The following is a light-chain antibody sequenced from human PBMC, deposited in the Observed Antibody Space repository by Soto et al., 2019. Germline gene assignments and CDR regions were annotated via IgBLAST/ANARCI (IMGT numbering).Light chain of an antibody. CDR1: QTVSSIY. Sequence: EIVLTQSPGTLSLSPGERATLSCRASQTVSSIYLAWYQQKPGQAPRLLIYGESTRATGIPARFSGSGSGTEFTLTINSLQSEDFAVYYCQQYNNWWTFGQGTKVDIK. J-gene: IGKJ1*01. CDR3: QQYNNWWT. CDR2: GES. V-gene: IGKV3-15*01.